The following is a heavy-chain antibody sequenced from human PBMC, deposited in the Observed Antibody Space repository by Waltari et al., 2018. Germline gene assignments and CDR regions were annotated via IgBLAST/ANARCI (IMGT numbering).Heavy chain of an antibody. D-gene: IGHD6-6*01. J-gene: IGHJ6*02. CDR2: IIPIFGTA. Sequence: QVQLVQSGAEVKKPGSSVKVSCKASGGTFSSYAISWVRQAPGQGLEWMGRIIPIFGTANYAQKFQGRVTITADKSTSTAYMELSSLRSEDTAVYYCARDLKPSLAWQLDYYYYGMDVWGQGTTVTVSS. CDR1: GGTFSSYA. V-gene: IGHV1-69*08. CDR3: ARDLKPSLAWQLDYYYYGMDV.